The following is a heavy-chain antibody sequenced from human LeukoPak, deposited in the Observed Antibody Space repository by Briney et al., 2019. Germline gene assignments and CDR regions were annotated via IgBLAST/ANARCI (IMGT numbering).Heavy chain of an antibody. CDR3: AATYYYDGSGDY. J-gene: IGHJ4*02. Sequence: GGSLRLSCAASGFTFSTYEMNWVRQPPGKGLEWVSYISSTGSNIYYADSVKGRFTISRDNAKNSLYLLMNSLRTEDTAVYYCAATYYYDGSGDYWGQGTLVTVSS. V-gene: IGHV3-48*03. CDR1: GFTFSTYE. CDR2: ISSTGSNI. D-gene: IGHD3-22*01.